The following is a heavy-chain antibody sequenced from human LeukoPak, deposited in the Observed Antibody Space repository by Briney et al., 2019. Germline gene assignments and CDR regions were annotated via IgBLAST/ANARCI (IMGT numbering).Heavy chain of an antibody. V-gene: IGHV1-8*01. CDR1: GYTFTSYD. J-gene: IGHJ4*02. D-gene: IGHD3-22*01. Sequence: ASVTVSCKASGYTFTSYDINWVRQAPGQGLEWMGWMNPNSGNTGYAQKFQGRVTMTRNTSISTAYMELSSLRSEDTAVYYCARGVRYHSSGYPYYFDYWGQGTLVTVSS. CDR3: ARGVRYHSSGYPYYFDY. CDR2: MNPNSGNT.